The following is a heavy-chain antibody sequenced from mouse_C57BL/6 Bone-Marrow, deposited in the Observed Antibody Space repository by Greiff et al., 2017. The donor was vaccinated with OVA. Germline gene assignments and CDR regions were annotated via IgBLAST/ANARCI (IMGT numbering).Heavy chain of an antibody. CDR3: ARRRGRRIYDYTMDY. Sequence: QVQLQQSGAELARPGASVKLSCKASGYTFTSYGISWVKQRTGQGLEWIGEIYPRSGNTYYYEKFKDKATLTADKASSTEYMELRSLTFEDSAVYFCARRRGRRIYDYTMDYWGQGTSVTVAA. CDR1: GYTFTSYG. J-gene: IGHJ4*01. CDR2: IYPRSGNT. V-gene: IGHV1-81*01. D-gene: IGHD1-1*01.